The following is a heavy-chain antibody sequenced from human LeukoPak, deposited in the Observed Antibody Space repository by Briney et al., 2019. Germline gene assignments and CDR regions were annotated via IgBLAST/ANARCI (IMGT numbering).Heavy chain of an antibody. J-gene: IGHJ6*03. CDR2: ISYDGSNK. D-gene: IGHD2-15*01. CDR3: ARDVGGCSGGSCYSRDV. Sequence: GGSLRLSCAASGFTFSSYGMHWVRQAPGKGLEWVAVISYDGSNKYYADSVKGRFTISRDNSKNTLYLQMNSLRAEDTAVYFCARDVGGCSGGSCYSRDVWGQGTTVIVSS. V-gene: IGHV3-30*03. CDR1: GFTFSSYG.